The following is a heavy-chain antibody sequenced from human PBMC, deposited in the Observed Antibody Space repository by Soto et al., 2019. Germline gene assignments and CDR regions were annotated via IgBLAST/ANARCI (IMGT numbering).Heavy chain of an antibody. CDR1: GFKFADYA. J-gene: IGHJ6*02. V-gene: IGHV3-49*03. Sequence: QPGGSLRLSCATSGFKFADYAISWSRQAPGKGLEWVGVIRSKAYGATTDYAASVKGRFSISRDDSKSIAYLQMNSLKSEDTGVYYCTKYTHTSRYVYFGMDVWGHGTTVTVSS. CDR2: IRSKAYGATT. D-gene: IGHD6-13*01. CDR3: TKYTHTSRYVYFGMDV.